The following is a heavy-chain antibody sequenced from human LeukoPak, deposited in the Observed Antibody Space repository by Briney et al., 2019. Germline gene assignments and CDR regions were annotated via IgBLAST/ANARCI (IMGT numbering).Heavy chain of an antibody. Sequence: GSVKVSCKASGYTFTSYGISWVRQAPGQGLEWMGWISAYNGNTNYAQKLQGRVTMTTDTSTSTAYMELRSLRSDDTAVYYCARQIQLWTYYYYYYMDVWGKGTTVTVSS. D-gene: IGHD5-18*01. CDR1: GYTFTSYG. V-gene: IGHV1-18*01. CDR2: ISAYNGNT. J-gene: IGHJ6*03. CDR3: ARQIQLWTYYYYYYMDV.